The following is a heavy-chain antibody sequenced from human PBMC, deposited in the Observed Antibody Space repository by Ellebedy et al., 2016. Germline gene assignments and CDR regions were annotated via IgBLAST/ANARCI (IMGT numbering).Heavy chain of an antibody. CDR3: AREGHCSSTSCYGSHYYYGMDV. V-gene: IGHV3-7*03. J-gene: IGHJ6*02. CDR2: INQHGSHQ. Sequence: GESLKISCDASGFMLSYYWMGWVSQAPGKGLEWVAHINQHGSHQYYVDSVKGRFTISRDDAKNSLYLQMNSLRPEDTAVYYCAREGHCSSTSCYGSHYYYGMDVWGLGTTVTVSS. CDR1: GFMLSYYW. D-gene: IGHD2-2*01.